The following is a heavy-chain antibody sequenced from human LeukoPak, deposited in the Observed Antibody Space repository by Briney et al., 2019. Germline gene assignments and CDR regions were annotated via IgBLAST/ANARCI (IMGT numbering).Heavy chain of an antibody. J-gene: IGHJ4*02. D-gene: IGHD6-13*01. CDR2: IYSGGDT. Sequence: GALRLSCAASGFTVSSNYMGWVRQAPGKGPEWVSVIYSGGDTYYADSVKGRFTISRDNSKNTLYLQMNSLRAEDTAVYYCAKDMGSLSSSWYYCVYWGQGNLVTGSS. V-gene: IGHV3-66*01. CDR1: GFTVSSNY. CDR3: AKDMGSLSSSWYYCVY.